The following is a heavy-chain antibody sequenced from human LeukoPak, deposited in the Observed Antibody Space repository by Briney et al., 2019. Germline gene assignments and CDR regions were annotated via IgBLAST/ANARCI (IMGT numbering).Heavy chain of an antibody. CDR2: ISYDGSNK. V-gene: IGHV3-30*03. CDR3: ARDSGYDTDAFDI. CDR1: GFTFSSYG. J-gene: IGHJ3*02. D-gene: IGHD5-12*01. Sequence: TGGSLRLPCAASGFTFSSYGMHWVRQAPGKGLEWVAVISYDGSNKYYADSVKGRFTISRDNSKNTLYLQMNSLRAEDTAVYYCARDSGYDTDAFDIWGQGTMVTVSS.